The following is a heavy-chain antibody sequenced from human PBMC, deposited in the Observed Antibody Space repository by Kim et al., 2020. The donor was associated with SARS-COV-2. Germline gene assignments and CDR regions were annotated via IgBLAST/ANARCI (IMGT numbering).Heavy chain of an antibody. CDR2: IYPGDSDT. CDR1: GYSFTSYW. Sequence: GESLKISCKGSGYSFTSYWIGWVRQMPGKGLEWMGIIYPGDSDTRYSPSFQGQVTISADKSISTAYLQWSSLKASDTAMYYCARGRTYYDILTGLNWFDPWGQGTLVTVSS. J-gene: IGHJ5*02. V-gene: IGHV5-51*01. D-gene: IGHD3-9*01. CDR3: ARGRTYYDILTGLNWFDP.